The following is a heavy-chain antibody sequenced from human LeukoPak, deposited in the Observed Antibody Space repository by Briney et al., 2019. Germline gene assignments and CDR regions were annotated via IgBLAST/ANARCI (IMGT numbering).Heavy chain of an antibody. CDR1: GFTFSSYS. Sequence: PGGSLRLSCAASGFTFSSYSMNWVRQAPGKGLEWVSSISSSSSYIYYADPVKGRFTISRDNAKNSLYMQMNSLRAEDTAVYYCARGPPYCGCVCYFWFDPWGQGTLVTVPS. V-gene: IGHV3-21*01. J-gene: IGHJ5*02. CDR3: ARGPPYCGCVCYFWFDP. D-gene: IGHD2-21*02. CDR2: ISSSSSYI.